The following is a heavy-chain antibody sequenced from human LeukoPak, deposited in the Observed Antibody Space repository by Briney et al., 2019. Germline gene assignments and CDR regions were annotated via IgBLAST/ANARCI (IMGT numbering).Heavy chain of an antibody. CDR1: GGSFSGYY. J-gene: IGHJ4*02. D-gene: IGHD3-22*01. Sequence: SETLSLTCAVYGGSFSGYYWSWIRQPPGKGLEWIGEINHSGSTNYNPSLKSRVTISVDTSKNQFSLKLSSVTAADTAVYYCARGESGGYPLDYWGQGPLVTVSS. CDR3: ARGESGGYPLDY. CDR2: INHSGST. V-gene: IGHV4-34*01.